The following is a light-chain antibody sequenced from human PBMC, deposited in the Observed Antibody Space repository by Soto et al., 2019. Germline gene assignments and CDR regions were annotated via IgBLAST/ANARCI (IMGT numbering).Light chain of an antibody. CDR3: SSYTSSNTPYV. CDR2: EVT. V-gene: IGLV2-14*01. Sequence: QSVLTQPASVSGSPGQSITISCTGSSSDVGAYNFVSWYQHHPGKAPKLILYEVTTHPSGVSSRFSGSKSGNTASLTISGIQADEEANYYCSSYTSSNTPYVFGTRTKVTV. CDR1: SSDVGAYNF. J-gene: IGLJ1*01.